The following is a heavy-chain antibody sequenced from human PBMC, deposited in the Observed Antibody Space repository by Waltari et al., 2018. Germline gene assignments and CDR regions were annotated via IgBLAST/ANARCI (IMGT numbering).Heavy chain of an antibody. V-gene: IGHV4-34*02. CDR2: VNHSGTT. D-gene: IGHD3-10*01. Sequence: QVQLQQWGAGLLKPSETLSLTCAVYGASFSNYYCNWIRQSPGKGLEWIGEVNHSGTTNYNPSLKSRFTISLDTSKNQFSLKLTSVTAADTAVYYCATTRGYELLSSFDFWGQGTLVTVSS. CDR1: GASFSNYY. J-gene: IGHJ4*02. CDR3: ATTRGYELLSSFDF.